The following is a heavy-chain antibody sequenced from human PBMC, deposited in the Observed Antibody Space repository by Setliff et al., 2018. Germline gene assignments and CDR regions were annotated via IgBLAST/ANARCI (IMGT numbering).Heavy chain of an antibody. J-gene: IGHJ3*02. V-gene: IGHV5-51*01. CDR3: ARLGAPASHDAFDI. Sequence: PGESLKISCKGSGYRFTTYWIGWVRQMPGKGLEWMGIVFSGDSDTRYSPSVQGQVTMSADKSINTAYLQWSSLKASDTAMYYCARLGAPASHDAFDIWGQGTMVTVSS. CDR2: VFSGDSDT. CDR1: GYRFTTYW. D-gene: IGHD6-25*01.